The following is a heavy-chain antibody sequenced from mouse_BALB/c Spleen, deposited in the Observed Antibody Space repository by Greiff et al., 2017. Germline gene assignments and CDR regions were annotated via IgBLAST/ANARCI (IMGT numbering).Heavy chain of an antibody. J-gene: IGHJ4*01. CDR3: AREDLITTVAPMDY. CDR2: ISSGSSTI. CDR1: GFTFSSFG. Sequence: EVQRVESGGGLVQPGGSRKLSCAASGFTFSSFGMHWVRQAPEKGLEWVAYISSGSSTIYYADTVKGRFTISRDNPKKTLFLQMTSLRSEDTAMYYCAREDLITTVAPMDYWGQGTSVTVSS. V-gene: IGHV5-17*02. D-gene: IGHD1-1*01.